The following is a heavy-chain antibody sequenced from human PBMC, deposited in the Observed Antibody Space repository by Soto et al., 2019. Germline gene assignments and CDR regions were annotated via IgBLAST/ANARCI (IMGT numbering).Heavy chain of an antibody. V-gene: IGHV4-34*01. D-gene: IGHD2-8*02. CDR1: GGSFSGYY. CDR3: ARDKITGLFDY. J-gene: IGHJ4*02. Sequence: SETLSLTCAVYGGSFSGYYWTWIRQPPGTGLEWIGEINHSGSTNYNPSLKSRVTISVDTSKNQFSLKLTSVTAADTAVYYCARDKITGLFDYWGQGALVTVSS. CDR2: INHSGST.